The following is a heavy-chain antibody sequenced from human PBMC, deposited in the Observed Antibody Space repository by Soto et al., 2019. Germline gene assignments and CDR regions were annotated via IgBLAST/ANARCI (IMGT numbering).Heavy chain of an antibody. Sequence: PGGSLRLSCAASGFTFSSYGMHWVRQAPGKGLEWVAVIWYDGSNKYYADSVKGRFTISRDNSKNTLYPQMNSLRAEDTAVYYCATSGYCSGGSCYPFDYWGQGTLVTVSS. J-gene: IGHJ4*02. CDR1: GFTFSSYG. CDR2: IWYDGSNK. CDR3: ATSGYCSGGSCYPFDY. D-gene: IGHD2-15*01. V-gene: IGHV3-33*01.